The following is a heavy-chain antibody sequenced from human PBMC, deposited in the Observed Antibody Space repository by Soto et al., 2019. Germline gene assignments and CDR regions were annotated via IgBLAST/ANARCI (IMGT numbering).Heavy chain of an antibody. CDR1: GVSFTSYP. J-gene: IGHJ4*02. V-gene: IGHV3-30*09. CDR3: PRSVLVPSLYCTAATCHDNHYSFDC. CDR2: ISYDGSDK. D-gene: IGHD2-8*02. Sequence: GGSLRLSCTASGVSFTSYPMHWVRQAPGEGLEWVAVISYDGSDKYYVDSVKGRFAISRDNSRTTLYLQMSSLRAEDTAVYYCPRSVLVPSLYCTAATCHDNHYSFDCWGLGTLVTVS.